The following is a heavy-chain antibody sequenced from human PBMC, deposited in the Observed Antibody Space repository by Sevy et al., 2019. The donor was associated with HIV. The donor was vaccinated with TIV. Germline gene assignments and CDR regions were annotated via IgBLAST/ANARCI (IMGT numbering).Heavy chain of an antibody. V-gene: IGHV5-51*01. CDR3: ATSRSGYFDSSGYYIY. J-gene: IGHJ4*02. CDR2: IYPEDSET. CDR1: GYSFTSHW. D-gene: IGHD3-22*01. Sequence: GESLKISCQGSGYSFTSHWIGWVRHMPGKGLEWMGIIYPEDSETRYSPSFQGQVTISADKSISTAYLQWSSLKASDTAMYYCATSRSGYFDSSGYYIYWGQGTLVTVSS.